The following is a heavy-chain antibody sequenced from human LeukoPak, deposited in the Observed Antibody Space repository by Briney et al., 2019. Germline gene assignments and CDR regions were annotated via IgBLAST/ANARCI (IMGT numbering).Heavy chain of an antibody. CDR2: INAGNGNT. Sequence: ASVNVSCKASGYTFTSYAMHWVRQALGQRLEWMGWINAGNGNTKYSQKFQGRVTITRDTSASTAYMELSSLRSEDTAVYYCASPRGQHGLGFDYWGQGTLVTVSS. V-gene: IGHV1-3*01. D-gene: IGHD3-10*01. CDR3: ASPRGQHGLGFDY. CDR1: GYTFTSYA. J-gene: IGHJ4*02.